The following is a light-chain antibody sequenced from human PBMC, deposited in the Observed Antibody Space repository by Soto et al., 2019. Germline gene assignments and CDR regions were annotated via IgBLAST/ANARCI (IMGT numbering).Light chain of an antibody. CDR1: QSISIC. CDR3: QQYNSYST. Sequence: IQMTQSPSTLSASVGDRVTITCRASQSISICLAWYQQKPGRAPKLLIQKASSLESEVPSRFSGSGSGTEFTLTINSLQPDDSATYYCQQYNSYSTFGQGTKVEIK. CDR2: KAS. V-gene: IGKV1-5*03. J-gene: IGKJ1*01.